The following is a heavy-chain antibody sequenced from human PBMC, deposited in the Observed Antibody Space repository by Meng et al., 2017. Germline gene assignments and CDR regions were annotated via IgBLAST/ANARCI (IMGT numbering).Heavy chain of an antibody. CDR2: SRSKAYGGTT. V-gene: IGHV3-49*04. D-gene: IGHD4-11*01. CDR3: TRDTVTTYYYYGMDV. J-gene: IGHJ6*02. CDR1: GFTFGDYA. Sequence: TASGFTFGDYAMSWVRPAPGKGLEWVGFSRSKAYGGTTEYAASVKGRFTISRDDSKSIAYLQMSSLETEDTVVYYCTRDTVTTYYYYGMDVWGQGATVTVSS.